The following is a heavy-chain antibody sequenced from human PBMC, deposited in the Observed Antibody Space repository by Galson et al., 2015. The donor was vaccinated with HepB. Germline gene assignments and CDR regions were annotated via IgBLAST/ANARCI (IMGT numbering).Heavy chain of an antibody. Sequence: SVKVSCKASGYTFTGYYMHWVRQAPGQGLEWMGRINPNSGGTNYAQKFQGRVTMTRDTSISTAYMELSRLRSDDTAVYYCASPHCSSTSCYKLGVYYYGMDVWGQGTTVTVSS. CDR2: INPNSGGT. CDR3: ASPHCSSTSCYKLGVYYYGMDV. D-gene: IGHD2-2*02. V-gene: IGHV1-2*06. J-gene: IGHJ6*02. CDR1: GYTFTGYY.